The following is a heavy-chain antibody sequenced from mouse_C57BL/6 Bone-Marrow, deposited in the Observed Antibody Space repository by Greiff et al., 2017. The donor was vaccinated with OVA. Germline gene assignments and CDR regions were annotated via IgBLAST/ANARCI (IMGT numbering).Heavy chain of an antibody. J-gene: IGHJ4*01. Sequence: QVQLQQSGAELVKPGASVKMSCKASGYTFTSYWITWVKQRPGQGLEWIGDIYPGSGSTNYNEKFKSKATLTVDTSSSTAYMQLSSLTSEDAAVYYCARQLRLRRAMDYWGQGTSGTVSS. V-gene: IGHV1-55*01. D-gene: IGHD3-2*02. CDR1: GYTFTSYW. CDR3: ARQLRLRRAMDY. CDR2: IYPGSGST.